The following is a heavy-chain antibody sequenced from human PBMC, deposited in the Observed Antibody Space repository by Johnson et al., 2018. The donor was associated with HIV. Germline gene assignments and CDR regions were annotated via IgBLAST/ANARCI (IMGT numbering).Heavy chain of an antibody. D-gene: IGHD3-3*02. CDR1: GFIVSSNY. J-gene: IGHJ3*02. V-gene: IGHV3-20*04. Sequence: VQLVESGGGVVRPGGSLRLSCAASGFIVSSNYMSWVRQAPGKGLEWVSGISWNSGSIGYADSVKGRFTISRDNAKNSLYLQMNSLRAEDTALYYCAKDTLLESGFDIWGQGTMVTVSS. CDR2: ISWNSGSI. CDR3: AKDTLLESGFDI.